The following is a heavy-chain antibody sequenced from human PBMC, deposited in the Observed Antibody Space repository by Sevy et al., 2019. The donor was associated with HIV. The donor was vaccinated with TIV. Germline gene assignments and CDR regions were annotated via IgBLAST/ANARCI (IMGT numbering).Heavy chain of an antibody. CDR2: ISSSSSYI. CDR1: GFTFSSYS. V-gene: IGHV3-21*01. Sequence: GGSLRLSCAASGFTFSSYSMNWVRQAPGKGLEWVSSISSSSSYIYYADSVKGRFTISRDNAKNSLYLQMNSLRAEDTAVYYCARETDGYSYGYPWMAWGQGTLVTVSS. CDR3: ARETDGYSYGYPWMA. J-gene: IGHJ5*02. D-gene: IGHD5-18*01.